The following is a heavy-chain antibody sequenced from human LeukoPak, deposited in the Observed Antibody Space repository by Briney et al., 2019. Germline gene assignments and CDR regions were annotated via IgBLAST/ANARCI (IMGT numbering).Heavy chain of an antibody. CDR2: IYSGGST. Sequence: QPGGSLRLSCAASGFTVSSNYMSWVRQAPGKGLEWVSLIYSGGSTYYADSVKGRFAISRDNSKNTLYLQMNSLRAEDTAVYYCARTAVYYYYYGMDVWGQGTTVTVSS. D-gene: IGHD6-13*01. V-gene: IGHV3-66*01. J-gene: IGHJ6*02. CDR1: GFTVSSNY. CDR3: ARTAVYYYYYGMDV.